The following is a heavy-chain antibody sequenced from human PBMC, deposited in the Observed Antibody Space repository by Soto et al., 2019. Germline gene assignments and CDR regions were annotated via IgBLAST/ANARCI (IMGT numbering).Heavy chain of an antibody. Sequence: ALRLSCAASVFTFRTYGRHLVLQAAGKGLECLALISNSGTDAYYADSVKGRFTISRDNSKNTLFLQMNSLRAEDTAVYYCATLSVTARPFDYWGQGTQVTVSS. CDR1: VFTFRTYG. V-gene: IGHV3-30*03. CDR2: ISNSGTDA. CDR3: ATLSVTARPFDY. D-gene: IGHD6-6*01. J-gene: IGHJ4*02.